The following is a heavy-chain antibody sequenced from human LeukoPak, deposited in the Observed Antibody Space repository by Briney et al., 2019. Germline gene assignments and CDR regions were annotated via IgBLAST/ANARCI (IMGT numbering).Heavy chain of an antibody. J-gene: IGHJ4*02. V-gene: IGHV6-1*01. Sequence: SQTLSLTCAISGDSVSSNSASWNWNRQSPSGGLEWLGRTYHRSQWYYNYAESVKSRITINPDTSKNQFSLQLNSVTPEDTAVYYCARGSYSDYWGQGTLVTVSS. CDR1: GDSVSSNSAS. CDR3: ARGSYSDY. CDR2: TYHRSQWYY.